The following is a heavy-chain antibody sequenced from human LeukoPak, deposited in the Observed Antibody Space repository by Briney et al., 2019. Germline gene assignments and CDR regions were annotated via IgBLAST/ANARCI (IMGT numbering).Heavy chain of an antibody. CDR2: IYYSGST. J-gene: IGHJ4*02. Sequence: PSETLSLTCIVSGGSISSHYWSWIRQTPGKGLEYIGYIYYSGSTDYNPSLKSRVTISLDTSKNQFSLHLSSVTAADTAVYYCARRSGVLDSRDSRYYFDRWGQGTLVTVSS. CDR3: ARRSGVLDSRDSRYYFDR. V-gene: IGHV4-59*11. D-gene: IGHD3-22*01. CDR1: GGSISSHY.